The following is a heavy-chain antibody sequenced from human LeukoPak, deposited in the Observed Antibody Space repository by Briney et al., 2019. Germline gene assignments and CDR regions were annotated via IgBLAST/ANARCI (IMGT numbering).Heavy chain of an antibody. D-gene: IGHD6-19*01. J-gene: IGHJ4*02. CDR2: IRYDGSNK. Sequence: GGSLRLSCAASGFTFSSYGMHWVRQAPGKGLEWVAFIRYDGSNKYYADSVKGRFTISRDNSKNTLYLQMNSLRAEDTAVYYCAKDSSGWYLYYFDYWGQGTLVTVSS. CDR1: GFTFSSYG. CDR3: AKDSSGWYLYYFDY. V-gene: IGHV3-30*02.